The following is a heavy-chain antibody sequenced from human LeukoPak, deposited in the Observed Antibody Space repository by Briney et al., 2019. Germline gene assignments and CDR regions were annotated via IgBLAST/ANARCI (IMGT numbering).Heavy chain of an antibody. J-gene: IGHJ4*02. V-gene: IGHV1-46*01. CDR1: GYTFPSYF. D-gene: IGHD6-6*01. CDR3: ARTAARRIDD. Sequence: ASVKVSCKASGYTFPSYFMHWVRQAPGQGLEWMGIINPTGGSTTYAQKFQGRVTMTRDTSTSTVYMELSSLRSDDTAVYYCARTAARRIDDWGQGSLVTVPS. CDR2: INPTGGST.